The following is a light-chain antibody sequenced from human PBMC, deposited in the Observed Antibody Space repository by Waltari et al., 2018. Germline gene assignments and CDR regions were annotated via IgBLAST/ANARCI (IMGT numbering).Light chain of an antibody. CDR1: QSLLYSSNNKNY. Sequence: DIVMTQSPDSLAVSLGERATINCKSSQSLLYSSNNKNYLAWYQQKPGQSPKLLISWASTRQSGVPDRFRGSGSGTDFTITISSLQAADVAVYYCQQYFATLGEPTFGQGTKLEIK. CDR3: QQYFATLGEPT. CDR2: WAS. V-gene: IGKV4-1*01. J-gene: IGKJ2*01.